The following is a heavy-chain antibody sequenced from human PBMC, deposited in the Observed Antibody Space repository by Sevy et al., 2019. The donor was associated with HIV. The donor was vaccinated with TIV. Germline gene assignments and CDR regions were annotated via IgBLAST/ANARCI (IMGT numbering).Heavy chain of an antibody. J-gene: IGHJ6*03. CDR1: GFSFDSYG. Sequence: GGSLRLSCAVSGFSFDSYGMTWVRQAPGKGLEWVSGISGSGVSTYYADSVKGRFIISRDNSKNTLYLQMNSLRSGDKALYYCAKGGGGHYDPGEIGYYFYYYNMDVWGKGTTVTVSS. D-gene: IGHD3-22*01. CDR2: ISGSGVST. CDR3: AKGGGGHYDPGEIGYYFYYYNMDV. V-gene: IGHV3-23*01.